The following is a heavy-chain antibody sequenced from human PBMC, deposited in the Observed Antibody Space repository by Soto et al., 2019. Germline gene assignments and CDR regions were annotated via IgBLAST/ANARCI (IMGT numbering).Heavy chain of an antibody. D-gene: IGHD3-9*01. CDR1: GFTFSSYG. V-gene: IGHV3-30*18. J-gene: IGHJ3*02. CDR3: AKDPHYDILTGSPFGSPDI. CDR2: ISYDGSNK. Sequence: VQLVESGGGVVQPGRSLRLSCAASGFTFSSYGMHWVRQAPGKGLEWVAVISYDGSNKYYADSVKGRFTISRDNSKNTLYLQMNSLRAEDTAVYYCAKDPHYDILTGSPFGSPDIWGQGTMVTVSS.